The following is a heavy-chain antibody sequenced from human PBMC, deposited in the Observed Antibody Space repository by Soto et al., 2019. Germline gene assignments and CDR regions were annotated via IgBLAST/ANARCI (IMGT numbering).Heavy chain of an antibody. D-gene: IGHD6-6*01. V-gene: IGHV3-20*01. CDR2: INWNGGST. J-gene: IGHJ6*03. Sequence: GGSLRLSCAASGFTFDDYGMSWVRQAPGKGLEWVSGINWNGGSTGYADSVKGRFTISRDNVKNSLYLQMNSLRAEDTALYHCARTGSSYYYYYMDVWGKGTTVTVSS. CDR1: GFTFDDYG. CDR3: ARTGSSYYYYYMDV.